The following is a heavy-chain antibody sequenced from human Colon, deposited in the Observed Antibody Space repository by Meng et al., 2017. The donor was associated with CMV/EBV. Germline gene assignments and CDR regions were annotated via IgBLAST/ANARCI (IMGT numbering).Heavy chain of an antibody. J-gene: IGHJ5*02. CDR2: ISSTGSFI. V-gene: IGHV3-21*01. Sequence: GESLKISCTASGFTFSRYTMNWVRQAPGKGLEWVSSISSTGSFIKYADSVEGRFTISRDNAKNTLYLQMNTLRAEDTAVYYCVRENGVDASRGNRFDPWGQGTLVTVSS. CDR1: GFTFSRYT. CDR3: VRENGVDASRGNRFDP. D-gene: IGHD3-3*01.